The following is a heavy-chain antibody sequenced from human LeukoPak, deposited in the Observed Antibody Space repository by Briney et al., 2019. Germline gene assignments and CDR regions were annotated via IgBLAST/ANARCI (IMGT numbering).Heavy chain of an antibody. D-gene: IGHD5-24*01. CDR1: GFTVSSNY. CDR2: IYSGGST. J-gene: IGHJ4*02. V-gene: IGHV3-53*01. Sequence: GGSLRLSCAASGFTVSSNYMSWVRQAPGKGLEWVSVIYSGGSTYYADSVKGRFTIFRDNSKNTLYLQMNNLRAEDTAVYYCASTGRWLQFPFDYWGQGSLVTVSS. CDR3: ASTGRWLQFPFDY.